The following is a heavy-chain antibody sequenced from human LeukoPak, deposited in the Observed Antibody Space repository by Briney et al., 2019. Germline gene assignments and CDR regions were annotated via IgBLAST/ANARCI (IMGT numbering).Heavy chain of an antibody. CDR3: AHETPYDYVWGSYRYTGFDY. V-gene: IGHV2-5*02. Sequence: SGPTLVKPTQTLTLTCTFSGFSLSTSGVGVGWIRQPPGKALEWLALIYWDDDKRYSPSLKSRLTITKDTSKNQVVLTMTNMDPVDTATYYCAHETPYDYVWGSYRYTGFDYWGQGTLVTVSS. CDR1: GFSLSTSGVG. D-gene: IGHD3-16*02. CDR2: IYWDDDK. J-gene: IGHJ4*02.